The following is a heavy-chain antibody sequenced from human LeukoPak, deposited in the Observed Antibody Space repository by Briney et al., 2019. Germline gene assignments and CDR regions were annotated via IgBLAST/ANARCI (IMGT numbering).Heavy chain of an antibody. V-gene: IGHV1-2*02. Sequence: ASVKVSCKASGYTFTGYYMHWVRQAPGQDLEWMGWINPNSGGTNYAQKFQGRVTMTRDTSISTAYMELSRLRSDDAAVYYCARDPKGPLPAAIAWFDPWGQGTLVTVSS. CDR1: GYTFTGYY. J-gene: IGHJ5*02. CDR2: INPNSGGT. D-gene: IGHD2-2*01. CDR3: ARDPKGPLPAAIAWFDP.